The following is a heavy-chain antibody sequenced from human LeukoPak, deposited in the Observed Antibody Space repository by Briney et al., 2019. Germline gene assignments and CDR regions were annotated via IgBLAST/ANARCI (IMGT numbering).Heavy chain of an antibody. J-gene: IGHJ3*02. CDR1: GDSISTYY. CDR3: ARPYNSAWYGVFYI. CDR2: ISYSGSS. D-gene: IGHD6-19*01. V-gene: IGHV4-59*08. Sequence: SETLSLTCTVSGDSISTYYWSWIRQPPGKGLEWIGYISYSGSSNYNPSLKSRVTISVDTSKNQFSLKPSSVTAADTAVYYCARPYNSAWYGVFYIWGRGTVVTVSS.